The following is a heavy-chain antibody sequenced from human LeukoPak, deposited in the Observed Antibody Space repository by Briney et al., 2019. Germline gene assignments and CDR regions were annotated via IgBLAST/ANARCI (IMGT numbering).Heavy chain of an antibody. Sequence: PGGSLRLSCAASGFTFSSYGMHWVRQAPGKGLGWVAFIRYDGSNKYYADSVKGRFTISRDNSKNTLYLQMNSLRAEDTAVYYCAKDYGSGSYFDYWGQGTLVTVSS. J-gene: IGHJ4*02. D-gene: IGHD3-10*01. V-gene: IGHV3-30*02. CDR1: GFTFSSYG. CDR2: IRYDGSNK. CDR3: AKDYGSGSYFDY.